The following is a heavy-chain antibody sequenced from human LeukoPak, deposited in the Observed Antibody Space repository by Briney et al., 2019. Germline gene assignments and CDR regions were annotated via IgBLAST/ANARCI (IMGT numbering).Heavy chain of an antibody. CDR2: ISGSGGGT. CDR3: ARDRNPQYYYDSSGYFGDAFDI. D-gene: IGHD3-22*01. Sequence: GGSLRLSCAASGFTFSSYAMNWVRQAPGKGLEWLSAISGSGGGTYYADSVKGRFTISRDNSKNTLYLQMNSLRAEDTAVYYCARDRNPQYYYDSSGYFGDAFDIWGQGTMVTVSS. V-gene: IGHV3-23*01. J-gene: IGHJ3*02. CDR1: GFTFSSYA.